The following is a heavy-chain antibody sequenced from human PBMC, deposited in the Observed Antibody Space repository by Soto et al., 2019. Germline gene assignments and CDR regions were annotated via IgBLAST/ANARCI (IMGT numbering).Heavy chain of an antibody. CDR2: IKHTGDA. CDR1: GDSIKTETW. CDR3: ARAGRHNWFES. J-gene: IGHJ5*01. Sequence: SETLSLTCAVSGDSIKTETWWSWLRQLPGTGLEWIGEIKHTGDANANPALRSRVSMSVDRTKNQFFLNLRSVSAADTSVYFCARAGRHNWFESWGQGTLVTV. V-gene: IGHV4-4*02.